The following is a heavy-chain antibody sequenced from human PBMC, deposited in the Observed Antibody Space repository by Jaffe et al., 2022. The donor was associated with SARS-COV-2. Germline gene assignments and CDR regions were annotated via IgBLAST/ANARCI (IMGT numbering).Heavy chain of an antibody. CDR3: ARGRDYCTRTSCYEGYYYYIDV. V-gene: IGHV1-3*01. D-gene: IGHD2-2*01. Sequence: QVQLVQSGAEVKKPGASVKVSCKASEYTFATQAIHWVRQAPGQRLEWLGWINAGNGNTQYSQKFQGRVTITRDTFASTAYMDLSSLRSEDTAVYYCARGRDYCTRTSCYEGYYYYIDVWGEGTTVTVSS. CDR2: INAGNGNT. CDR1: EYTFATQA. J-gene: IGHJ6*03.